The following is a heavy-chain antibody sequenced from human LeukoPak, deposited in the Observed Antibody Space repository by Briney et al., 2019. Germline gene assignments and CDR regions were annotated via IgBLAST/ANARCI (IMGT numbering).Heavy chain of an antibody. D-gene: IGHD3-3*01. J-gene: IGHJ4*02. Sequence: SETLSLTCTVSGGSISSNNYYWGWIRQPPGKGLEWIGSIYYGGYTYYNPTLKSRVTISVDTSKNQFSLKLSSVTAADTAIYYCQSRFLEWLLDYWGQGTLVTVSS. CDR2: IYYGGYT. CDR3: QSRFLEWLLDY. CDR1: GGSISSNNYY. V-gene: IGHV4-39*01.